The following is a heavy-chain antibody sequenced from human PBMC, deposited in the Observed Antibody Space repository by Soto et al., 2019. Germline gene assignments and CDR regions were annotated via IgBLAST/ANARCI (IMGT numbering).Heavy chain of an antibody. CDR2: IIPFFGTT. J-gene: IGHJ6*02. D-gene: IGHD2-8*01. Sequence: QVQLVQSGAEVKKPGSSVKVSCKASGGTFSSYSINWVRKAPGQGLEWMGGIIPFFGTTSYAQKFQGRVTITADASTSTVYMELSSLTSEDTALYYCSTSVYCTFTTCYYYYGLDVWGQGTTVTVSS. CDR3: STSVYCTFTTCYYYYGLDV. CDR1: GGTFSSYS. V-gene: IGHV1-69*01.